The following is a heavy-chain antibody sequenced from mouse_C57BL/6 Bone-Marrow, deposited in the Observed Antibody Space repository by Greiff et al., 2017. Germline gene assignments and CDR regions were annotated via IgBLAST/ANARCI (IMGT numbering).Heavy chain of an antibody. J-gene: IGHJ3*01. Sequence: VKLMESGAELARPGASVKLSCTASGYTFTSYGISWVKQRTGQGLEWIGEIYPRSGNTYYNEKFKGKATLTADKSSSTAYMELRSLTSEDSAVYFCATDPFAYWGQGTLVTVSA. CDR2: IYPRSGNT. CDR1: GYTFTSYG. CDR3: ATDPFAY. V-gene: IGHV1-81*01.